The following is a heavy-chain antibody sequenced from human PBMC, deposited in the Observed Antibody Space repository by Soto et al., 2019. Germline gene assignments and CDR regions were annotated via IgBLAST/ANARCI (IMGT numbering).Heavy chain of an antibody. CDR3: ARPPAA. D-gene: IGHD6-19*01. V-gene: IGHV4-61*05. CDR1: GGSISSSSHY. CDR2: IYYSGST. Sequence: PSETLSLTCTVSGGSISSSSHYWGWIRQTPGKGLEWIGYIYYSGSTNYNPSLKSRVTISVDTSKNQFSLKLSSVTAADTAVYYCARPPAAWGQGTLVTVS. J-gene: IGHJ5*02.